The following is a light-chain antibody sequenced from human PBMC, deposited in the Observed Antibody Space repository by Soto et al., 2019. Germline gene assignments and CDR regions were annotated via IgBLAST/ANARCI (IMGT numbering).Light chain of an antibody. J-gene: IGLJ1*01. CDR1: NIGSKS. CDR3: QVWDSSSDHYV. Sequence: SYELTQPPSVSVAPGQTARITCGGSNIGSKSVHWYQHKPGQAPVLVVYDDSDRPSGIPERFSGSNSGNTATLTISRVEAGDEADYYCQVWDSSSDHYVFGTGTKLTVL. V-gene: IGLV3-21*02. CDR2: DDS.